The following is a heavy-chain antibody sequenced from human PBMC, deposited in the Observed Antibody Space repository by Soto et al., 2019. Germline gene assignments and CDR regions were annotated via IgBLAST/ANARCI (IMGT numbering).Heavy chain of an antibody. CDR2: IYWDDDK. CDR1: GFSLSSSGVG. V-gene: IGHV2-5*02. Sequence: HITLKESGPTLVKPTQTLTLTCTFSGFSLSSSGVGVGWIRQPPGKALEWLTFIYWDDDKRYSPSLKSRLTITKDTSKNQVVLTLTNMDPVDTATYYCARLVVAGITYYFDCWGQGTLLTVSS. J-gene: IGHJ4*02. D-gene: IGHD2-15*01. CDR3: ARLVVAGITYYFDC.